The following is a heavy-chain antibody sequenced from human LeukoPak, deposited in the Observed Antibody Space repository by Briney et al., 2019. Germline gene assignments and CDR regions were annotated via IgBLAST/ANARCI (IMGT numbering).Heavy chain of an antibody. V-gene: IGHV4-34*01. J-gene: IGHJ2*01. Sequence: SETLSLTCAVYGGSFSGYYWSWIRQPPGKGLEWIGEINHSGSTNYNPSLKSRVAISVDSSKNQFTLKMSPVTAADTAVYYCARKAGYCSSTNCSHYWYFDLWGRGTLVTVSS. CDR2: INHSGST. D-gene: IGHD2-2*01. CDR3: ARKAGYCSSTNCSHYWYFDL. CDR1: GGSFSGYY.